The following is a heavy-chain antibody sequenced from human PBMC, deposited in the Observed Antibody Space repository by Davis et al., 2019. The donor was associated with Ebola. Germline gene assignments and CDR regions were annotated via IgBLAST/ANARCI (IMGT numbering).Heavy chain of an antibody. Sequence: GESLKISCKGSRYSFTTYWIAWVRQTPAKGLEWMGITYPGDSDTRYSPSFEGQVTISVDRSITTAYLQWSSLKASDSAMYYCARQESLYGSIDTWGQGTLVTVSS. CDR2: TYPGDSDT. J-gene: IGHJ5*02. V-gene: IGHV5-51*01. D-gene: IGHD6-13*01. CDR1: RYSFTTYW. CDR3: ARQESLYGSIDT.